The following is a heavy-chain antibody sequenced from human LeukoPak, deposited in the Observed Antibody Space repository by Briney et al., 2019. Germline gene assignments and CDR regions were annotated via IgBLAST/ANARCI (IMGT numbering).Heavy chain of an antibody. CDR1: QFTFSNYA. V-gene: IGHV3-23*01. J-gene: IGHJ2*01. CDR2: ISGSGNTT. Sequence: GGSLRLSCAASQFTFSNYAMSWVRQAPGKGLEWVSAISGSGNTTYFGDSVTGRFTISRDNPKNTVYLQMNSLSAEDTAVYYCAKGPAPYCSGGSCYSPHWYFDLWGRGTLVTVSS. CDR3: AKGPAPYCSGGSCYSPHWYFDL. D-gene: IGHD2-15*01.